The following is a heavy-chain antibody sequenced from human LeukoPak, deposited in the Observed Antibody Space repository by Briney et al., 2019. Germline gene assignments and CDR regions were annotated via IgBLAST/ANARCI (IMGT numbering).Heavy chain of an antibody. V-gene: IGHV5-51*01. CDR1: GYNFPIYW. Sequence: GESLKISCQGSGYNFPIYWNGWVRQMPGQGLEWMGIIYPDDSNTIYGPSFQGQVTISADKSINTAYLEWSSLKASDTAIYYCARQGAAGKYYYYYMDVWGKGTTVTVSS. CDR2: IYPDDSNT. CDR3: ARQGAAGKYYYYYMDV. D-gene: IGHD6-13*01. J-gene: IGHJ6*03.